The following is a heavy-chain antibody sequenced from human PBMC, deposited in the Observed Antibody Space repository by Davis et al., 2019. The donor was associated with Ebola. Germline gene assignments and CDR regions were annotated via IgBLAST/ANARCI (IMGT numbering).Heavy chain of an antibody. J-gene: IGHJ4*02. CDR1: GFTFSNYA. V-gene: IGHV3-64*01. CDR3: ARVDHGYDY. Sequence: GESLKISCAASGFTFSNYAMHWLRQAPGKGLEYVSAISSNGGSTYHANSVKGRFTISRDNSKNTLYLQMGSLRAEDMAVYYCARVDHGYDYWGQGTLVTVSS. CDR2: ISSNGGST. D-gene: IGHD2-2*03.